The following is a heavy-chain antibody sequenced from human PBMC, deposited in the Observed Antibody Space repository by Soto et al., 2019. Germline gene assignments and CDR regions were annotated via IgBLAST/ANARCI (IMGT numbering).Heavy chain of an antibody. CDR2: IEPSGGTT. CDR1: GNTFSGYY. J-gene: IGHJ5*02. Sequence: QVQLVQSGAEVKEPGASVKVSCKASGNTFSGYYMHWMRQAPGHGLEWMGIIEPSGGTTRNAEKFQERVTMTTDTSTSTIYMELRSLTSEDTAVYYCARDAGYSSNWGQSWFDPWGQGTLVTVSS. V-gene: IGHV1-46*01. D-gene: IGHD6-13*01. CDR3: ARDAGYSSNWGQSWFDP.